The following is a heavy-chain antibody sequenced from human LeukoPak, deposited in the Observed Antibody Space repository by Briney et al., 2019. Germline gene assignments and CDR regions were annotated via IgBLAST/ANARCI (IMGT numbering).Heavy chain of an antibody. CDR2: INTNTGSP. D-gene: IGHD3-3*01. Sequence: ASVKVSCKASGYTFTSYAMNWVRQAPGQGLEWMGWINTNTGSPTYAQGFTGRFVFSLDTSVSTAYLQISSLKAEDTAVYYCAREGATIFGVVIEYYYYYYGMDVWGQGTTVTVSS. CDR3: AREGATIFGVVIEYYYYYYGMDV. CDR1: GYTFTSYA. V-gene: IGHV7-4-1*02. J-gene: IGHJ6*02.